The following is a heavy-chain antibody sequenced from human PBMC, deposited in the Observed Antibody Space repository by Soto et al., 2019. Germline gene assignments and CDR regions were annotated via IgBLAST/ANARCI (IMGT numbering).Heavy chain of an antibody. J-gene: IGHJ3*02. CDR3: ARGALGTGDAFDI. CDR2: ISYDGSNK. CDR1: GFTFSSYA. Sequence: GGSLRLSCAASGFTFSSYAMHWVRQAPGKGLEWVAVISYDGSNKYYADSVKGRFTISRDNSKNTLYLQMNSLRAEDTAVYYCARGALGTGDAFDIWGQGTMVTVSS. V-gene: IGHV3-30*04. D-gene: IGHD7-27*01.